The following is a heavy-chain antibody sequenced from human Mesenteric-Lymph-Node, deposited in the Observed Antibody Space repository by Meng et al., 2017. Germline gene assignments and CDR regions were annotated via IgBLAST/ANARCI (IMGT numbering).Heavy chain of an antibody. CDR3: VRGSDYVWGT. Sequence: QVQVQESGPGLVKPSGTLSLTCGVSGGSISSSHSHWWSWVRQPPGKGLEWIGEIHHSGNSNYKSSFKGRVSMSVDKSKNQFSLRLTSVTAADTAVHYCVRGSDYVWGTWGQGTLVTVSS. CDR2: IHHSGNS. V-gene: IGHV4-4*02. D-gene: IGHD3-16*01. J-gene: IGHJ5*02. CDR1: GGSISSSHSHW.